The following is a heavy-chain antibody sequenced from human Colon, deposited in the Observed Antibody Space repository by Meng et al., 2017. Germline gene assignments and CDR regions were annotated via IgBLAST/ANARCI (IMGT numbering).Heavy chain of an antibody. CDR3: TRDGGYGYLRFFLH. J-gene: IGHJ1*01. D-gene: IGHD2-15*01. V-gene: IGHV1-3*01. CDR2: INAGNDDT. Sequence: ASVKVSCKASGYTFTSYNIHWVRQAPGQRPEWMGWINAGNDDTKYSPSFQGSVTFTRDTSARTAYIELNSLRSEDTAIYYCTRDGGYGYLRFFLHWGQGTLVTVSS. CDR1: GYTFTSYN.